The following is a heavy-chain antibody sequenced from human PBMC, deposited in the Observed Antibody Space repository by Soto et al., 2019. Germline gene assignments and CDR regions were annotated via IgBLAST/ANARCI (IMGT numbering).Heavy chain of an antibody. Sequence: QVQLVESGGGVVQPVRSLILSCAASGVTFSSYGMHWVRKAPGKGLEWVAVISYDGSNKYYADSEKGRLTISRDTSKNTLYLQMNSQRAEDTAVYSCEKYTSPNRIYCSGGSSYYYYYGMDVWGQGTTVTVSS. CDR1: GVTFSSYG. CDR3: EKYTSPNRIYCSGGSSYYYYYGMDV. V-gene: IGHV3-30*18. J-gene: IGHJ6*02. CDR2: ISYDGSNK. D-gene: IGHD2-15*01.